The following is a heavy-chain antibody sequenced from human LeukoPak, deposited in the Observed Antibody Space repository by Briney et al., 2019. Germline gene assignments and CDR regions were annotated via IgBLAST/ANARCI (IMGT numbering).Heavy chain of an antibody. Sequence: GESLQISCKGSGYSFTSYWIGWVRQMPGKGLEWMGIIYPGDSDTRYSPSFQGQVTTSADKSISTAYLQWSSLKASDTAMYYCARYVVVAATTRGGRYHYYYYGMDVWGQGTTVTVSS. J-gene: IGHJ6*02. CDR1: GYSFTSYW. CDR2: IYPGDSDT. CDR3: ARYVVVAATTRGGRYHYYYYGMDV. V-gene: IGHV5-51*01. D-gene: IGHD2-15*01.